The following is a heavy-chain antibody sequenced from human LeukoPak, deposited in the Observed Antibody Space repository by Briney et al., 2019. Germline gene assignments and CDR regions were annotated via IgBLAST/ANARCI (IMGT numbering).Heavy chain of an antibody. D-gene: IGHD6-6*01. Sequence: GGSLRLSCAASGFTVSSNYMSWVRQAPGKGLEWVSVIYSGGSTYYADSVKGRFTISRDNSENTLYLQMNSLRAEDTAVYYCAREYSSSSGAFDYWGQGTLVTVSS. CDR3: AREYSSSSGAFDY. J-gene: IGHJ4*02. V-gene: IGHV3-53*01. CDR2: IYSGGST. CDR1: GFTVSSNY.